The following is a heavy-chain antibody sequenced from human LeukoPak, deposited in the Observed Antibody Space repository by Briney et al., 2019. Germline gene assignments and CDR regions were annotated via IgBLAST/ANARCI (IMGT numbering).Heavy chain of an antibody. D-gene: IGHD3-22*01. V-gene: IGHV4-39*07. CDR2: IYYSGST. CDR3: VRDSSGYYPIFDY. CDR1: GGSISSSSYY. Sequence: SETLSLTCTVSGGSISSSSYYWGWIRQPPGKGLEWIGSIYYSGSTYYNPSLKSRVTISVDMSKNQFSLKLSSVTAADTAVYYCVRDSSGYYPIFDYWGQGTLVTVSS. J-gene: IGHJ4*02.